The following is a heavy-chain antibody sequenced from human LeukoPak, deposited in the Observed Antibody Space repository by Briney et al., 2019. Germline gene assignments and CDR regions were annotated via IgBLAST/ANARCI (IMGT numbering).Heavy chain of an antibody. CDR1: GFIFSDDG. V-gene: IGHV3-7*01. Sequence: PGGSLTLSCEVSGFIFSDDGISWVRQAQGKWLEWVASINQDGTEHYVDSVRGRFTTSRDNPKNSLFLQMKSLRVEDTAVYYCARPRYRGFDYWGQGALVTVSS. D-gene: IGHD3-10*01. CDR3: ARPRYRGFDY. CDR2: INQDGTE. J-gene: IGHJ4*02.